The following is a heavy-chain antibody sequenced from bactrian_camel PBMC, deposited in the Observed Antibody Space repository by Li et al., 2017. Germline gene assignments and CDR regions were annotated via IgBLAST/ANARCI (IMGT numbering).Heavy chain of an antibody. CDR1: GFTFSSSV. J-gene: IGHJ4*01. V-gene: IGHV3S10*01. CDR3: VAPDGGRNRVLYDYAY. D-gene: IGHD2*01. CDR2: IHSGKGA. Sequence: VQLVESGGGSEQPGGSLRLSCAASGFTFSSSVMSWVRQAPGKGLEWVGFIHSGKGAYYAASVKGRFTISRDNAKNTVYLQMNSLKSEDTARYYCVAPDGGRNRVLYDYAYWGQGTQVTVS.